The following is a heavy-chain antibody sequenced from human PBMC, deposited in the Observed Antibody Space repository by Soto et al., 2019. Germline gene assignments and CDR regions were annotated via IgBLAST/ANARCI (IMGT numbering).Heavy chain of an antibody. CDR2: ISSSGGTI. CDR3: ARLSVRYCSGGSCSQLDY. D-gene: IGHD2-15*01. V-gene: IGHV3-48*02. J-gene: IGHJ4*02. CDR1: GFTFSTYS. Sequence: EVQLVESGGGLVQPGGSVRLSCAASGFTFSTYSMNWVRQAPGKGLEWVSFISSSGGTIYYADSVKGRFTISRDNAKNSLYLQMNSVRDEDTAVYYCARLSVRYCSGGSCSQLDYWGQGTLVTVSS.